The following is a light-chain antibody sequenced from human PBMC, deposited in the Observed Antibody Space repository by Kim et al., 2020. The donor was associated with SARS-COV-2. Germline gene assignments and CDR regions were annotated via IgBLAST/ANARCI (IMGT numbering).Light chain of an antibody. CDR1: QSINNW. CDR3: QQYESYGK. J-gene: IGKJ1*01. Sequence: DIQMTQSPSTLSASVGDRVTITCRASQSINNWLAWYQQKPGKAPKLLIYDVSTLESGVPSRFSGSASGTEFTLTISSLQPDDFATYYCQQYESYGKFGQGTKVEIK. CDR2: DVS. V-gene: IGKV1-5*01.